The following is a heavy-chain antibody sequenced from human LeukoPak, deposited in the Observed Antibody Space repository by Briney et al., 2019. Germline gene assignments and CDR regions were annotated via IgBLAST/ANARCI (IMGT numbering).Heavy chain of an antibody. CDR1: SGSISSHY. CDR3: AKDGHSSSWYHNWFDP. CDR2: IYYSGST. Sequence: SETLSLTCTVSSGSISSHYWSWIRQPPGKGLEWIGYIYYSGSTNYNPSLKSRVTISVDTSKNQFSLKLSSVAAADTAVYYCAKDGHSSSWYHNWFDPWGQGTLVTVSS. J-gene: IGHJ5*02. V-gene: IGHV4-59*11. D-gene: IGHD6-13*01.